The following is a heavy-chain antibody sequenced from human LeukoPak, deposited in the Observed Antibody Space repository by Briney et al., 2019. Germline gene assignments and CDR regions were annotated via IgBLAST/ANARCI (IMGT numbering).Heavy chain of an antibody. J-gene: IGHJ5*02. D-gene: IGHD6-19*01. Sequence: ASVKVSCKASGYTFTSYGISWVRQAPGQGLEWMGWISAYNGNTDYAQKLQGRVTMTTDTSTSTAYMELRSLRSDDTAVYYCARGGAVAGTWRINWFDPWGQGTLVTVSS. V-gene: IGHV1-18*01. CDR2: ISAYNGNT. CDR3: ARGGAVAGTWRINWFDP. CDR1: GYTFTSYG.